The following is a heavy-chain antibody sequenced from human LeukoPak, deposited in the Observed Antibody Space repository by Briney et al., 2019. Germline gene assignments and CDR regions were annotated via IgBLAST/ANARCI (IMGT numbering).Heavy chain of an antibody. CDR3: AKVTSHYYYGMDV. V-gene: IGHV3-9*01. J-gene: IGHJ6*02. Sequence: GRSLRLSCAASGFTFDDYAMHWVRQAPGKGLEWVSGISWNSGSIGYADSVKGRFTISRDSAKNSLYLQMNSLRAEDTALYYCAKVTSHYYYGMDVWGQGTTVTVSS. CDR2: ISWNSGSI. CDR1: GFTFDDYA. D-gene: IGHD1-14*01.